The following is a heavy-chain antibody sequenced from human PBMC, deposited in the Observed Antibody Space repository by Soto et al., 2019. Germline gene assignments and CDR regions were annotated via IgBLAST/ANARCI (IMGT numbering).Heavy chain of an antibody. D-gene: IGHD3-3*01. V-gene: IGHV6-1*01. J-gene: IGHJ1*01. CDR2: TYYRSKWYN. CDR1: GDSVSSNSAA. Sequence: QSQTLSLTCAISGDSVSSNSAAWNWIRQSPSRGLEWLGRTYYRSKWYNDYAVSVKSRITINPDTSKNQFSLQLNSVTPEDTAVYYCARGTYYDFWSGYYTGPAGKYFQHWGQGTLVTVSS. CDR3: ARGTYYDFWSGYYTGPAGKYFQH.